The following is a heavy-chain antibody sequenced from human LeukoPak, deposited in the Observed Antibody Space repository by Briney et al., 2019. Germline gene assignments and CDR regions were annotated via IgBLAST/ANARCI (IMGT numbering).Heavy chain of an antibody. J-gene: IGHJ4*02. Sequence: GGSLRLSCAVSGFTFSDYGMHWVRQAPGKGLEWVAVIWYDGTNKYYADSVEGRFTISRDNSKNTLYLQMNSLRAEDTAVYYCARTRYNSGGGDYWGQGTPVTVSP. CDR2: IWYDGTNK. D-gene: IGHD6-19*01. CDR3: ARTRYNSGGGDY. CDR1: GFTFSDYG. V-gene: IGHV3-33*01.